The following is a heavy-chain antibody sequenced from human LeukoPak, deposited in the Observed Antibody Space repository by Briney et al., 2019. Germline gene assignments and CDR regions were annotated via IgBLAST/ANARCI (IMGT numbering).Heavy chain of an antibody. CDR3: AKIDGYYYDSRDLDV. Sequence: GRSLRLSCTASGFTFGDYAMSWVRQAPGKGLEWVAFIRYDGSNKYCADSVKGRFTISRDNSKNTLYLQMNSLRPEDTAVYYCAKIDGYYYDSRDLDVWGKGTTVTISS. D-gene: IGHD3-22*01. CDR1: GFTFGDYA. CDR2: IRYDGSNK. J-gene: IGHJ6*04. V-gene: IGHV3-30*02.